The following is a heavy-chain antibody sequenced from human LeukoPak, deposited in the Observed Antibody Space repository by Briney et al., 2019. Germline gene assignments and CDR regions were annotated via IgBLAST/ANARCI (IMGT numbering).Heavy chain of an antibody. Sequence: GGSLTLSCAASRFTYYDFDMQWLPQAPGRGGVWVSLISGDGGSTYYSAAVKSRFTISTDNSKNSLYLQMNSLRTEDTAFYYCAKDYLPIRINGDNYYYDMDVWGQGTTVTVSS. V-gene: IGHV3-43*02. D-gene: IGHD4-23*01. CDR3: AKDYLPIRINGDNYYYDMDV. CDR1: RFTYYDFD. J-gene: IGHJ6*02. CDR2: ISGDGGST.